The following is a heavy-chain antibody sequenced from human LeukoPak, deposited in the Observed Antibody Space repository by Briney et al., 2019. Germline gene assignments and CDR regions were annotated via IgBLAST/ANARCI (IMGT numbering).Heavy chain of an antibody. Sequence: GGSLRLSCAASGFTFSSYAMHWVRQAPGKGLEWVAVISYDRSNKYYADSVKGRFTISRDNSKNTLYLQMNSLRAEDTAVYYCAESGLPWLPFDYWGQGTLVTVSS. CDR3: AESGLPWLPFDY. J-gene: IGHJ4*02. D-gene: IGHD5-24*01. V-gene: IGHV3-30-3*01. CDR2: ISYDRSNK. CDR1: GFTFSSYA.